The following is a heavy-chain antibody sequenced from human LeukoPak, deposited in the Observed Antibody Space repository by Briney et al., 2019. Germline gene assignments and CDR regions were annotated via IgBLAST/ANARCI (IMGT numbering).Heavy chain of an antibody. CDR2: IKSKTDGETI. CDR3: ITDPGEWQPI. Sequence: GGSLRLSCAASEFTFTDYWMNWVRQAPGKGLEWVGRIKSKTDGETIDYAAPVKGRFIISRDDSINTLYLQMNRLNVEDTAVYYCITDPGEWQPIWGQGTMVTVSS. CDR1: EFTFTDYW. J-gene: IGHJ3*02. V-gene: IGHV3-15*01. D-gene: IGHD3-16*01.